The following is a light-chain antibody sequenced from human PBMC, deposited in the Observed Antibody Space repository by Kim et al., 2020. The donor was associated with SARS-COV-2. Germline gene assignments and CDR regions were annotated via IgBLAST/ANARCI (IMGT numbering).Light chain of an antibody. CDR3: QHFGGSSYT. J-gene: IGKJ2*01. Sequence: EIVLTQSPGTLSLSPGERATLSCRASQSVDSGFLAWYQQVPGQAPILLIYDASTTATGIPDRFSGSGSGTDFTLTISRLEPEHFAVYYCQHFGGSSYTFGRGTKLEI. V-gene: IGKV3-20*01. CDR2: DAS. CDR1: QSVDSGF.